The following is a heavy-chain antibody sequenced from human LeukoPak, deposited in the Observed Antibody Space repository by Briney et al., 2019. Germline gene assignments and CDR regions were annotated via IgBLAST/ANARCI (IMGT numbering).Heavy chain of an antibody. CDR3: AKDWGQTYYYDSSGYYSGP. CDR1: GFTFGSYG. Sequence: TGRSLRLSCAASGFTFGSYGMHWVRQAPGKGLEWVAVIWYDGSNKYYADSVKGRFTISRDNSKNTLYLQMNSLRAEDTAVYYCAKDWGQTYYYDSSGYYSGPWGQGTLVTVSS. J-gene: IGHJ4*02. V-gene: IGHV3-33*06. D-gene: IGHD3-22*01. CDR2: IWYDGSNK.